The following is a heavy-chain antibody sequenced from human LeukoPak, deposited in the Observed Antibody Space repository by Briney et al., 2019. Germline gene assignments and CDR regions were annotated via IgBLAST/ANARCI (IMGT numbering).Heavy chain of an antibody. CDR2: IYSGGST. Sequence: GGSLTLSCAASGFTVSSNYMSWVRQAPGKGLEWVSVIYSGGSTYYADSVKGRFTISRDNSKNTLYLQMNSLRAEDTAVYYCARDPYYDILTGYYTPYYFDYWGQGTLVTVSS. D-gene: IGHD3-9*01. J-gene: IGHJ4*02. CDR1: GFTVSSNY. CDR3: ARDPYYDILTGYYTPYYFDY. V-gene: IGHV3-66*01.